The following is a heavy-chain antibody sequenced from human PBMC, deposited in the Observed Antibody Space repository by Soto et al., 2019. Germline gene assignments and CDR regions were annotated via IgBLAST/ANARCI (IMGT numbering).Heavy chain of an antibody. D-gene: IGHD1-1*01. CDR2: IRSKIHNYAI. V-gene: IGHV3-73*01. CDR3: TRLADTTLLRLDY. J-gene: IGHJ4*02. CDR1: GFTFSGSS. Sequence: GGSLRLSCAASGFTFSGSSIHWVRQASGKGLEWVGRIRSKIHNYAIAYSASMQGRLTVSRDDSKNTAYLQMDSLKTEDTAVYFCTRLADTTLLRLDYWGRGTLVTVSS.